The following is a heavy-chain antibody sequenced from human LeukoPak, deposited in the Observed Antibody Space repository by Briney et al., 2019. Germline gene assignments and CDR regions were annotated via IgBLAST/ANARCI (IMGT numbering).Heavy chain of an antibody. J-gene: IGHJ5*02. Sequence: ASVKVSCKTSGYTFTSYAISWVRQAPGQGLEWMGWINTNTGNPTYAQGFTGRYVFSLDTSVSTAYLQISSLKAEDTAVYYCARADSSGYYVTNWFDPWGQGTLVTVSS. CDR3: ARADSSGYYVTNWFDP. CDR1: GYTFTSYA. D-gene: IGHD3-22*01. V-gene: IGHV7-4-1*02. CDR2: INTNTGNP.